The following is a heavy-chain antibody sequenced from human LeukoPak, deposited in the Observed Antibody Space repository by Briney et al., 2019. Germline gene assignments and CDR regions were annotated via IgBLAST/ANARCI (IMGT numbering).Heavy chain of an antibody. CDR2: INPDSGGP. J-gene: IGHJ4*02. CDR1: GYTFTDYY. Sequence: GASVKVSCKTSGYTFTDYYMHWVRQAPGHGLEWMGWINPDSGGPKYAQKFQGRVTMTRDTSISTAYMELSRLRSDDTAVYYCARESRGILNYFDFWGQGTLVTVSS. CDR3: ARESRGILNYFDF. V-gene: IGHV1-2*02. D-gene: IGHD6-13*01.